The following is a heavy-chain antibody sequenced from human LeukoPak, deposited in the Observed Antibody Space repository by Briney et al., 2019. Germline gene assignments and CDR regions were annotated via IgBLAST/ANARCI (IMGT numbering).Heavy chain of an antibody. V-gene: IGHV3-48*01. Sequence: QSEGSLRLSCAASGFTFSSYSMNWVRQAPGKGLEWVSYISDSSGTIYYADSVKGRFTISRDNAKNSLYLQMNSLRAEDTAVYYCAREVGPTDYWGQGTLVTVSS. CDR1: GFTFSSYS. CDR3: AREVGPTDY. CDR2: ISDSSGTI. D-gene: IGHD1-26*01. J-gene: IGHJ4*02.